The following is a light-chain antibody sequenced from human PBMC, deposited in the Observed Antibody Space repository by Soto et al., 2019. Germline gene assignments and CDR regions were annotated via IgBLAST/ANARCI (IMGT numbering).Light chain of an antibody. J-gene: IGLJ2*01. CDR2: DVN. V-gene: IGLV2-14*03. CDR3: SSYTSTSTLAV. Sequence: QSALTQPASVSGSPGQSITISCNGTSSDVGGYNYVSWYQQHPGKAPKLMIYDVNNRPSGVSNRFSGSKSGNTASLTISGLQAEDEADYYCSSYTSTSTLAVFGGGTKLTVL. CDR1: SSDVGGYNY.